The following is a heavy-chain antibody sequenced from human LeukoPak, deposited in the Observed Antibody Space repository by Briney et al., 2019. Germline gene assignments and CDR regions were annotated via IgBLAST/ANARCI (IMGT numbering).Heavy chain of an antibody. CDR2: ISSSSDTI. CDR3: ARDPNLYSGTYDTY. V-gene: IGHV3-48*01. D-gene: IGHD1-26*01. Sequence: GGSLRLSCEASGFSLSGYSINWVRQAPGKGLEWISYISSSSDTIYYADSVKDRFTISRDNAKNSLYLQMDSLRAEDTAVYYCARDPNLYSGTYDTYWGQGTLVTVSS. J-gene: IGHJ4*02. CDR1: GFSLSGYS.